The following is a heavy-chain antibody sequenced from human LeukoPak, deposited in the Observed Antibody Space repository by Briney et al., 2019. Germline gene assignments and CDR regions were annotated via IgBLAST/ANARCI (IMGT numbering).Heavy chain of an antibody. CDR2: ISGSGGST. V-gene: IGHV3-23*01. D-gene: IGHD6-19*01. J-gene: IGHJ3*02. Sequence: GGSLRLSCAASGFTFSRYAMSWVRQAPGKGLEWVSAISGSGGSTYYADSVKGRFTISRDNSKNTLYLQMNSLRAEDTAVYYCARETTTVAGTNDAFDIWGQGTMVTVSS. CDR1: GFTFSRYA. CDR3: ARETTTVAGTNDAFDI.